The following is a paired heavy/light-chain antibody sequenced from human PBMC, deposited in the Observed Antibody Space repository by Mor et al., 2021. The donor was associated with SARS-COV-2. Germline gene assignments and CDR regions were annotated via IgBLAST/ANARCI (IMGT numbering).Heavy chain of an antibody. CDR1: GFAFDDYA. J-gene: IGHJ4*02. Sequence: VQMVESGGDVVQPGGSLRLSCAASGFAFDDYAMHWVRQAPGKGLEWVSLISYNGGDTYYADSVKGRFTISRDNSKNSLYLQMNSLRLEDTALYYCASSNHPGSSWFINWGQGTPVTVSS. D-gene: IGHD6-13*01. CDR2: ISYNGGDT. V-gene: IGHV3-43D*03. CDR3: ASSNHPGSSWFIN.
Light chain of an antibody. CDR2: DNN. J-gene: IGLJ3*02. CDR3: GTWDSSLNTWL. V-gene: IGLV1-51*01. Sequence: QSVLTQPPSVSAAPGQKVRISCSGSSSNIGFNYVSWYQQLPETAPKVVIYDNNKRPSGIPDRFSGSKSGTSATLDITGLQIGDEADYYCGTWDSSLNTWLFGGGTKLTVL. CDR1: SSNIGFNY.